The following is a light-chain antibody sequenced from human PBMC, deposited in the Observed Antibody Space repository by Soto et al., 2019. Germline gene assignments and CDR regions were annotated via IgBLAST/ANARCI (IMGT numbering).Light chain of an antibody. V-gene: IGKV1D-13*01. CDR3: QQFNDFPLT. J-gene: IGKJ4*01. CDR1: QGISRS. CDR2: DAS. Sequence: AIQLTQSPSSLSASIGDRVTITCRASQGISRSLAWYQQKPGKTPQLLISDASSLQSGVPSRFSGSGAGADFTFTISSLQPEDFATYYCQQFNDFPLTFGGGTRWISN.